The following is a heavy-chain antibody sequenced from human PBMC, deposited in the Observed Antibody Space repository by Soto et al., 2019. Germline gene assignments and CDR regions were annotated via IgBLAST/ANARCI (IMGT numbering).Heavy chain of an antibody. Sequence: LRLSCAASGLTFNRYWMHWVRHAPGKGLVWVSHINTDGSNTNYADSVKGRFTISRDNAESTLFLQMNSLRDEDTAVYYCAREFCSGGNCYTYYFDPWGQGIPVTVSS. CDR2: INTDGSNT. D-gene: IGHD2-15*01. J-gene: IGHJ5*02. CDR1: GLTFNRYW. V-gene: IGHV3-74*01. CDR3: AREFCSGGNCYTYYFDP.